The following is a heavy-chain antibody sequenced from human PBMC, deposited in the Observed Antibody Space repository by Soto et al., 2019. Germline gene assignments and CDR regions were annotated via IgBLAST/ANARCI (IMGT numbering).Heavy chain of an antibody. Sequence: SQTLSLTCAISGDSVSSNSAAWNWIRQSPSRGLEWLGRTYYRSKWYNDYAVSVKSRITINPDTSKNQFPLQLNSVTPEDTAVYYCARDNEYSSGWYRNWFDPWGQGTLVTVSS. CDR1: GDSVSSNSAA. V-gene: IGHV6-1*01. CDR3: ARDNEYSSGWYRNWFDP. D-gene: IGHD6-19*01. CDR2: TYYRSKWYN. J-gene: IGHJ5*02.